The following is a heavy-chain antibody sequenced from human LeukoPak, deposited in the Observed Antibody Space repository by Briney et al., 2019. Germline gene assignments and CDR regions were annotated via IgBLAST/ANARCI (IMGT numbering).Heavy chain of an antibody. CDR3: ARESETSGWYDY. V-gene: IGHV3-43*02. Sequence: GGSLRLSCAAPGFIFDNYAIHWVRQAPGKGLEWGSLISGDGGSTFYADSVRVRFTISRDNTRTSLSLQMSSLRSEVSALCYCARESETSGWYDYWGQGTLVTVSS. CDR2: ISGDGGST. CDR1: GFIFDNYA. D-gene: IGHD6-19*01. J-gene: IGHJ4*02.